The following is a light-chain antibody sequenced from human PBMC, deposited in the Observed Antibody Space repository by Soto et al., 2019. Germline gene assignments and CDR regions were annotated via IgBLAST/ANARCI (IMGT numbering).Light chain of an antibody. J-gene: IGKJ5*01. CDR2: DAS. CDR3: QQRSNWPPIT. V-gene: IGKV3D-20*02. CDR1: QSVSSSY. Sequence: EIVLTQSPATLSLSPGERATLSCGASQSVSSSYLAWYQQKPGLAPRLLIYDASSRATGIPDRFSGSGSGTDFTLTINSLEPEDFAVYYCQQRSNWPPITFGQGTRLEIK.